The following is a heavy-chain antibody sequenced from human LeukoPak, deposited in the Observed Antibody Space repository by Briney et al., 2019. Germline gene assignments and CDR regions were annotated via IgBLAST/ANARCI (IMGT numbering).Heavy chain of an antibody. CDR2: INTDGTST. V-gene: IGHV3-74*01. CDR3: ARGKLGSFDI. D-gene: IGHD3-10*01. J-gene: IGHJ3*02. Sequence: PGGSLRLSCAASGFTFSTYWMHWVRQAPGKGLVWVSRINTDGTSTVYEGSVKGRFTISRDNAMNTLYLQMNSLRVEDTAVYYCARGKLGSFDIWGQGTLVPVFS. CDR1: GFTFSTYW.